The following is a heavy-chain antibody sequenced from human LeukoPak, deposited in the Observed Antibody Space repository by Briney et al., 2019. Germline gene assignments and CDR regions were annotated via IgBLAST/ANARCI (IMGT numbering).Heavy chain of an antibody. J-gene: IGHJ4*02. CDR3: ARYSYDSSGYPYYFDY. CDR1: GFTFNNAW. D-gene: IGHD3-22*01. V-gene: IGHV3-53*01. Sequence: GGSLRLSCAASGFTFNNAWMSWVRQAPGKGLEWVSVIYSGGSTYYADSVKGRFTISRDNSKNTVYLQMNSLRAEDTAVYYCARYSYDSSGYPYYFDYWGQGTLVTVSS. CDR2: IYSGGST.